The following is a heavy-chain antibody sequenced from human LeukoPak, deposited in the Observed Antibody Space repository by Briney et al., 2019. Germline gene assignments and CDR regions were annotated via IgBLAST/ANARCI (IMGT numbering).Heavy chain of an antibody. D-gene: IGHD5-18*01. Sequence: SATLTLTCTVSAGPISSGGYYWSWLRQHPGKGPARIVYIYYSGSTYYNSSFTSRITISVHTSTNLFSLNLSSVSVADQPLYSCARDGGYRYGMDVWSQGTTVTVS. CDR1: AGPISSGGYY. CDR3: ARDGGYRYGMDV. V-gene: IGHV4-31*03. CDR2: IYYSGST. J-gene: IGHJ6*02.